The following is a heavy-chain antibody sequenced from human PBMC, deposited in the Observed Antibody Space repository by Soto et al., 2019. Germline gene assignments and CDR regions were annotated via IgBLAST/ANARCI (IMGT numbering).Heavy chain of an antibody. J-gene: IGHJ4*02. CDR2: ISPSTSYT. D-gene: IGHD4-17*01. V-gene: IGHV3-21*01. CDR1: GFTFSLFS. CDR3: AKGYGGESYYFDY. Sequence: PGGSLRLSCTASGFTFSLFSMDWVRQAPGRGLEWVSSISPSTSYTYYADSVKGRFTISRDNSKNTLYLQMNSLRAEDTAVYYCAKGYGGESYYFDYWGQGTLVTVSS.